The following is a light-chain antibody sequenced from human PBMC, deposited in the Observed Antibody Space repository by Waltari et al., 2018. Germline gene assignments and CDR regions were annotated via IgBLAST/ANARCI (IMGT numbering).Light chain of an antibody. CDR2: RNT. CDR3: AAWDDSLRAWV. CDR1: NSNIGSHY. Sequence: QSVLIQPPSASETPGQRVTISCSGSNSNIGSHYVCWYQHLPGMAPELLIYRNTQRPSGVPDRFSGSKSDTSASLAISGLRSEDEADYYCAAWDDSLRAWVFGGGTKLTVL. V-gene: IGLV1-47*01. J-gene: IGLJ3*02.